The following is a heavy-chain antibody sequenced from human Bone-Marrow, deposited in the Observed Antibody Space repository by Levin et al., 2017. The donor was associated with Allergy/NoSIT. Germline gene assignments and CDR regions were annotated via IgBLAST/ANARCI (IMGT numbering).Heavy chain of an antibody. CDR1: GYTFTSYG. CDR2: ISAYNGNT. CDR3: ARDKVASLSYYYGMDV. J-gene: IGHJ6*02. V-gene: IGHV1-18*01. D-gene: IGHD5-12*01. Sequence: ASVKVSCKASGYTFTSYGISWVRQAPGQGLEWMGWISAYNGNTNYAQKLQGRVTMTTDTSTSTAYMELRSLRSDDTAVYYCARDKVASLSYYYGMDVWGQGTTVTVSS.